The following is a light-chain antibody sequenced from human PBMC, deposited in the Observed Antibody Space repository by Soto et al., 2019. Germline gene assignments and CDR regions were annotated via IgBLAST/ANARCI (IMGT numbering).Light chain of an antibody. CDR3: QHYGSSPQT. CDR2: GAS. V-gene: IGKV3-20*01. CDR1: QSVTSNY. J-gene: IGKJ1*01. Sequence: EIVLTQSPGTLSLSPGERATLSCRASQSVTSNYLAWYQQKPGQAPSLLIYGASTRATGIPDKFSGSASGTDFTLTIRRLEPVDFAVYYCQHYGSSPQTFGQVTKVEIK.